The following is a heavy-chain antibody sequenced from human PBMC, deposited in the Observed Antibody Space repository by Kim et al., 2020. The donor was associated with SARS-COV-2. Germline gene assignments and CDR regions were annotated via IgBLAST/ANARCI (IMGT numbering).Heavy chain of an antibody. CDR3: ARGERVQGIDYYFDY. V-gene: IGHV4-38-2*02. Sequence: SETLSLTCTVSGYSISSGYYWGWIRQPPGKGLEWIGSIYHSGSTYYNPSLKSRVTISVDTSKNQFSLKLSSVTAADTAVYYCARGERVQGIDYYFDYWGQGTLVTVSS. J-gene: IGHJ4*02. CDR2: IYHSGST. D-gene: IGHD6-13*01. CDR1: GYSISSGYY.